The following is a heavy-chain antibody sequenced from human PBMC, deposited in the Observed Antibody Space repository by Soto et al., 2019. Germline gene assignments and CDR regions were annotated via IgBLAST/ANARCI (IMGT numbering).Heavy chain of an antibody. V-gene: IGHV3-23*01. D-gene: IGHD6-13*01. Sequence: EVQLLESGGGLVQPGVSLRLSCAASGFTFINYAVTWVRQAPGKGMEWVSTISGSGGSTYYADSVKGRFTISSDNSKNTLYLPMNRLRAEDTAVYYCEIDQGSSWSEIDYWGQGTLVTVSS. CDR2: ISGSGGST. J-gene: IGHJ4*02. CDR3: EIDQGSSWSEIDY. CDR1: GFTFINYA.